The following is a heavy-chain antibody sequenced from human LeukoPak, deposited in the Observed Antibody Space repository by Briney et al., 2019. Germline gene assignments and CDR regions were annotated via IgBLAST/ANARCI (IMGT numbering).Heavy chain of an antibody. D-gene: IGHD2-8*01. Sequence: GASVKVSCKASGYTFTSYDINWVRHATGQGLEWMGWMNPNSGNTGYAQTFQGRVTMTRNTSISTAYMELSSLRSEDTAVYYCARASVLMGYYYYYGMDVWGQGSTVTVSS. V-gene: IGHV1-8*01. CDR1: GYTFTSYD. CDR2: MNPNSGNT. CDR3: ARASVLMGYYYYYGMDV. J-gene: IGHJ6*02.